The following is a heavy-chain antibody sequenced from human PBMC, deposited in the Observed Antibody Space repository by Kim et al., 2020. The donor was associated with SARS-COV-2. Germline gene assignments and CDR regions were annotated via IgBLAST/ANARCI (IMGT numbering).Heavy chain of an antibody. Sequence: GGSLRLSCAASGFTFSSYAMHWVRQAPGKGLEWVAVISYDGSNKYYADSVKGRFTISRDNSKNTLYLQMNSLRAEDTAVYYCAREKRKDETLWFGELYYYYGMDIWCQGTTVTVS. J-gene: IGHJ6*02. D-gene: IGHD3-10*01. V-gene: IGHV3-30*04. CDR2: ISYDGSNK. CDR3: AREKRKDETLWFGELYYYYGMDI. CDR1: GFTFSSYA.